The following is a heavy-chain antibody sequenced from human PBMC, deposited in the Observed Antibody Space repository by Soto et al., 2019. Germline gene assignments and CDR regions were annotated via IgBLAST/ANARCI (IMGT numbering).Heavy chain of an antibody. D-gene: IGHD1-26*01. CDR2: INVDNGET. J-gene: IGHJ5*02. CDR3: ARWIRGGYSDWFDP. Sequence: QVQLVQSGAEVKKPGASVKVSCKASGYNFMRYGFTWVRQAPGQGLEWMGWINVDNGETKYPQKIQGIVTMTTDTATSTVYMELRSLTSDATAVYYCARWIRGGYSDWFDPWGHGTLVTVSS. V-gene: IGHV1-18*04. CDR1: GYNFMRYG.